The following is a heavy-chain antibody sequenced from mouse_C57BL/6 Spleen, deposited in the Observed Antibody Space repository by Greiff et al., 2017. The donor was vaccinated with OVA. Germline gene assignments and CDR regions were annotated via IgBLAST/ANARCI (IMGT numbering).Heavy chain of an antibody. J-gene: IGHJ4*01. CDR3: ARSRYYGSSPQMDY. Sequence: VQLKESGPELVKPGASVTISCKASGYAFSGSWMNWVKQRPGKGLEWIGRIYPGAGGTTYNGKFKGKATLTADKSSSTAYMQLSSLTSEDSAVYVCARSRYYGSSPQMDYWGQGTSVTVSS. CDR1: GYAFSGSW. V-gene: IGHV1-82*01. CDR2: IYPGAGGT. D-gene: IGHD1-1*01.